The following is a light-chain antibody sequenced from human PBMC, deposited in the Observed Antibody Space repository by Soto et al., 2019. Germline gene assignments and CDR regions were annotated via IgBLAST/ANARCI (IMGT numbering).Light chain of an antibody. CDR2: EAS. CDR1: QGIRHY. V-gene: IGKV1-27*01. Sequence: DRQMTQSPSTLSASVGDRVTSTCRASQGIRHYLAWYQQKPGKVPKLLIYEASNLQSGVTSRFRGGGSGTEFTLTISSLQPEDVATYYCQNFDSDPQTVGQGTQVEIK. J-gene: IGKJ1*01. CDR3: QNFDSDPQT.